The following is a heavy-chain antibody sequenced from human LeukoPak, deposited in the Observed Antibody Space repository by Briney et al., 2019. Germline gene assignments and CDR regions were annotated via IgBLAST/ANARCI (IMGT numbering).Heavy chain of an antibody. J-gene: IGHJ4*02. CDR1: GGSISSYY. CDR2: ISDSGST. Sequence: SETLSLTCTVSGGSISSYYWSWIRQPPGKGLEWIGYISDSGSTNYNSPLESRITISLDTSKNQFSLKLTSLTAADTAVYYCARATTTYYFDSWGQGILVTVSS. V-gene: IGHV4-59*01. CDR3: ARATTTYYFDS. D-gene: IGHD4-11*01.